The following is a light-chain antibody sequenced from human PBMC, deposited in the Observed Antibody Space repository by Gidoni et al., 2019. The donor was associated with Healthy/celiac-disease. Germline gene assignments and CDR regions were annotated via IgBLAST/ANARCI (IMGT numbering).Light chain of an antibody. V-gene: IGLV1-40*01. CDR2: GNR. CDR3: QSYDSSLSGSV. Sequence: QSVLTQPPSVSVAPGQRVTISCTGSSSNIGAGYDVHWYQQLPGTAPKLLLYGNRNRPSGVPDRFSGSKSGTSASLAITGLQAEDEADYYCQSYDSSLSGSVFGGGTKLTVL. J-gene: IGLJ3*02. CDR1: SSNIGAGYD.